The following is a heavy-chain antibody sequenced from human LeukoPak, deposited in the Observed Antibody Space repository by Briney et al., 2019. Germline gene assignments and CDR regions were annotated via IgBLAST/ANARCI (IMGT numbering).Heavy chain of an antibody. CDR2: ISSSSSYI. CDR3: ARDRGYGSGSYIFDY. D-gene: IGHD3-10*01. Sequence: GGSLRLSCAASGFTFSSYSMNWVRQAPGKGLEWVSSISSSSSYIYYADSVKGRFTISRDNAKNSLYLQMNSPRAEDTAVYYCARDRGYGSGSYIFDYWGQGTLVTVSS. V-gene: IGHV3-21*01. J-gene: IGHJ4*02. CDR1: GFTFSSYS.